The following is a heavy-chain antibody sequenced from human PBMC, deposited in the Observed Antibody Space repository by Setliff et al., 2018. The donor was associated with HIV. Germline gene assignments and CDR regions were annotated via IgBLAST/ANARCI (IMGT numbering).Heavy chain of an antibody. J-gene: IGHJ4*02. CDR3: ARVRTSTGAQY. D-gene: IGHD1-1*01. Sequence: GGSLRLSCAASGFTFSNYAMHWVRQAPGKGLEWLAVISYDGSDKYYADSVKGRFTISRDNSKNTLYLQMTSLRADDAAVYYCARVRTSTGAQYWGQGTLVTVSS. CDR1: GFTFSNYA. V-gene: IGHV3-30*07. CDR2: ISYDGSDK.